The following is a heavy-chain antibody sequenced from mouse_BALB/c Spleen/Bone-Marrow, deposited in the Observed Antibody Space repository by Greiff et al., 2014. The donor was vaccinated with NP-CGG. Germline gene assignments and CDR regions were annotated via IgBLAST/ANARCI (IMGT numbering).Heavy chain of an antibody. CDR3: ARPYDGYSFAY. J-gene: IGHJ3*01. CDR2: MYPGTGST. D-gene: IGHD2-3*01. Sequence: IARMYPGTGSTYYNEKFKGKATLTADKSSSTAYMQXXSLKSEDSAVYFCARPYDGYSFAYWGQWTLVTVSA. V-gene: IGHV1-76*01.